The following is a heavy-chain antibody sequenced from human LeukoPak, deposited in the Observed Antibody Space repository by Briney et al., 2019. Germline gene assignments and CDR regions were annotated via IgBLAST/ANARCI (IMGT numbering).Heavy chain of an antibody. J-gene: IGHJ5*02. CDR1: GFTVSSNS. CDR2: IYSDNT. CDR3: ARDWRLDWFDP. Sequence: PGGSLRLSCTVSGFTVSSNSMSWVRQAPGKGLEWVSFIYSDNTHYSDSVKGRFTISRDNSKNTLYLQMNSLRAEDTAVYYCARDWRLDWFDPWGQGTLVTVSS. V-gene: IGHV3-53*01. D-gene: IGHD3-3*01.